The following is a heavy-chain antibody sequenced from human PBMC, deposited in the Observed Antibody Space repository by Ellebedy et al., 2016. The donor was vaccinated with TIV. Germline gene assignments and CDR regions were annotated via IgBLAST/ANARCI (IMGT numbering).Heavy chain of an antibody. V-gene: IGHV5-51*01. CDR1: GYSFPSYY. J-gene: IGHJ4*02. CDR2: IHPGDSDI. CDR3: ARRDDSGGYYYYYFDY. Sequence: GGSLRLSCRASGYSFPSYYIAWVRQMPGKGLQWMGTIHPGDSDIRYSPPFQGQVTISADKSISTAYLQWSSLKASDTAMYYCARRDDSGGYYYYYFDYWGQGTLVTVSS. D-gene: IGHD3-22*01.